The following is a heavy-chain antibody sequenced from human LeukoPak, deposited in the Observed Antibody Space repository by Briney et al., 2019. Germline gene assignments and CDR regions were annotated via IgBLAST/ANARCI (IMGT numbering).Heavy chain of an antibody. J-gene: IGHJ4*02. V-gene: IGHV1-69*06. CDR3: ARGPYGDYSYYFDY. CDR2: IIPIFGTA. Sequence: SVKVSCKASGGTFSSYAISWVRQAPGQGLEWMGGIIPIFGTANYAQKFQGRVTITADKSTSTAYMELSRLRSDDTAVYYCARGPYGDYSYYFDYWGQGTLVTVSS. D-gene: IGHD4-17*01. CDR1: GGTFSSYA.